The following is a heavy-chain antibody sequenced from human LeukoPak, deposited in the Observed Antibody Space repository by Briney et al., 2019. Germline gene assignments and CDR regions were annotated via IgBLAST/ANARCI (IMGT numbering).Heavy chain of an antibody. CDR2: IIPIFVTA. D-gene: IGHD1-7*01. Sequence: SVKVSCKASGGTFSSSAISWVRQAPGQGRECMGGIIPIFVTANYAQKFQGRVTITTDESTSTAYMALSSLSSEDTAVYYCARDFSAGTTDREYYYYYYLDVWGKGTTVTVSS. J-gene: IGHJ6*03. V-gene: IGHV1-69*05. CDR3: ARDFSAGTTDREYYYYYYLDV. CDR1: GGTFSSSA.